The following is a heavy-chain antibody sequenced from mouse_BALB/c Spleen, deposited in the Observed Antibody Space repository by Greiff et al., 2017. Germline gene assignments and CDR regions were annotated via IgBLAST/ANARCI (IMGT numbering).Heavy chain of an antibody. Sequence: EVMLVESGGGLVQPGGSRKLSCAASGFTFSSFGMHWVRQAPEKGLEWVAYISSGSSTIYYADTVKGRFTISRDNPKNTLFLQMTSLRSEDTAMYYCARKGLRGYYAMDYWGQGTSVTVSS. CDR3: ARKGLRGYYAMDY. J-gene: IGHJ4*01. D-gene: IGHD2-4*01. V-gene: IGHV5-17*02. CDR2: ISSGSSTI. CDR1: GFTFSSFG.